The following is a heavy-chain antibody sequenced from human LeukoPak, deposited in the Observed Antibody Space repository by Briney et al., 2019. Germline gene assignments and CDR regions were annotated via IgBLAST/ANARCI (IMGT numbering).Heavy chain of an antibody. D-gene: IGHD2-2*01. V-gene: IGHV4-30-4*08. CDR3: ARATSWGWFDP. Sequence: SETLSLTCTVSGGSISSGDYYWSWIRQPPGKGLEWIGYIYYSGSTYYNPSLKSRVTISVDTSKNQFSLKLSSVTAADTAVYYCARATSWGWFDPWGQGTLLTVSS. CDR2: IYYSGST. CDR1: GGSISSGDYY. J-gene: IGHJ5*02.